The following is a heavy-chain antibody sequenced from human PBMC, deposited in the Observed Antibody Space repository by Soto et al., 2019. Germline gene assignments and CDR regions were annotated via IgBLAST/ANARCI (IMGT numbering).Heavy chain of an antibody. D-gene: IGHD1-26*01. Sequence: EVQLVESGGGLVQPGGSLRLSCAASGFTFSSYEMNWVRQAPGKGLEWVSYISGSGSTIYYADSVKARFTISRDNAKNSLFLQMNSLRADDTAVYYCARAVAAPLMSGRYYYGMDVWGQGTTVTVSS. CDR3: ARAVAAPLMSGRYYYGMDV. V-gene: IGHV3-48*03. CDR1: GFTFSSYE. J-gene: IGHJ6*02. CDR2: ISGSGSTI.